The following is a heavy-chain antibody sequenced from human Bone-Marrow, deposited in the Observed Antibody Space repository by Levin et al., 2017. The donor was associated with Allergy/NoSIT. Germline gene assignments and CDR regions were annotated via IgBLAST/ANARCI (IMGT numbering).Heavy chain of an antibody. V-gene: IGHV1-69*04. CDR3: ARVYPNYSLFGI. CDR2: IIPILGIA. J-gene: IGHJ3*02. CDR1: GGTFSSYA. D-gene: IGHD5-24*01. Sequence: KISCKASGGTFSSYAISWVRQAPGQGLEWMGRIIPILGIANYAQKFQGRVTITADKSTSTAYMELSSLRSEDTAVYYCARVYPNYSLFGIWGQGTMVTVSS.